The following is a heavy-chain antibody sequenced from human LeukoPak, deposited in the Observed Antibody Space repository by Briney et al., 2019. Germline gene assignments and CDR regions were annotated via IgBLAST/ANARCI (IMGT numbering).Heavy chain of an antibody. CDR3: ARGYSRAAFDI. CDR2: ISSTGGTI. V-gene: IGHV3-48*01. Sequence: GGSLRLSCAASGFTFSSYSMNWVRQAPGKGLEWVSFISSTGGTIYYADSVKGRFTVSRDNGKNSLLLQMNSLRAEDTALYYCARGYSRAAFDIWGQGTVVAVSS. J-gene: IGHJ3*02. CDR1: GFTFSSYS. D-gene: IGHD2-15*01.